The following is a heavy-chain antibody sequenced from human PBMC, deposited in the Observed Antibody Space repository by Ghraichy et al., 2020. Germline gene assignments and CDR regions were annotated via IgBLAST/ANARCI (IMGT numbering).Heavy chain of an antibody. CDR2: IYSGGTT. CDR1: GFTVGNNY. D-gene: IGHD6-19*01. Sequence: GSLKLSCAASGFTVGNNYMRWVRQAPGKGLEWVSLIYSGGTTDYADSVKGRFTVSRDSSKNILYLQMNNLRAEDTAVYYCSRDGGSGWYKSWGQGTLVT. CDR3: SRDGGSGWYKS. V-gene: IGHV3-66*01. J-gene: IGHJ5*02.